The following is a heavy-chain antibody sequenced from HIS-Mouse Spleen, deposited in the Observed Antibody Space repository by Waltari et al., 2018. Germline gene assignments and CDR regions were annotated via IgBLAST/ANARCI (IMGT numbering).Heavy chain of an antibody. J-gene: IGHJ5*02. CDR1: GGSISSGGYY. Sequence: QVQLQESGPGLVKPSQTLSRTCTVSGGSISSGGYYWTWTLQPPGTGLEWIGYIYYSGSTYYNPSLKSRVTISVDTSKNQFSLKLSSVTAADTAVYYCARSPYYDFWSGYSDNWFDPWGQGTLVTVSS. V-gene: IGHV4-31*03. CDR2: IYYSGST. D-gene: IGHD3-3*01. CDR3: ARSPYYDFWSGYSDNWFDP.